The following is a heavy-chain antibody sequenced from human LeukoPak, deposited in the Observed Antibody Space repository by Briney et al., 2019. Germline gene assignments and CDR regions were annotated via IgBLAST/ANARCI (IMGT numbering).Heavy chain of an antibody. CDR3: ASLGYCSSTSCFDAFDI. CDR1: GYSFTSYW. V-gene: IGHV5-51*01. D-gene: IGHD2-2*01. Sequence: GESLKISCKGSGYSFTSYWIGWVRQMPGKGLEWMGIIYPGDSDTRYSPSFQGQVTISADKSISTACLQWSSLKASDTAMYYCASLGYCSSTSCFDAFDIWGQGTMVTVSS. J-gene: IGHJ3*02. CDR2: IYPGDSDT.